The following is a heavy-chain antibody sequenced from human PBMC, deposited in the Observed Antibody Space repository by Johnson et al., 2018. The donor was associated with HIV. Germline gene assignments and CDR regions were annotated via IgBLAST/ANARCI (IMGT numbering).Heavy chain of an antibody. Sequence: EQLVESGGGLIQPGGSLRLSCAASGFTVSSNYMSWVRQAPGTGLEWVANIKQDGSEKYYVDSVKGRFTISRDNAKNSLYLQMNSLRAEDTAVYYCARERASSAFDIWGQGTMVTVSS. J-gene: IGHJ3*02. CDR2: IKQDGSEK. CDR1: GFTVSSNY. CDR3: ARERASSAFDI. V-gene: IGHV3-7*01.